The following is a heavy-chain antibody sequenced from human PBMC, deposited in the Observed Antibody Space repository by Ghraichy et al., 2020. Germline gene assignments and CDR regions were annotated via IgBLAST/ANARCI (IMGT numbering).Heavy chain of an antibody. V-gene: IGHV3-7*01. CDR1: GFILSGYW. D-gene: IGHD6-19*01. Sequence: LSLTCAASGFILSGYWMSWVRQAPGKGLEWVANIKKDGSEKYYVDSVKGRFTISRDNAKNSLYLQMNSLRAEDMAVYYCARDLGSGWYFDYWGQGTLVTVSS. CDR2: IKKDGSEK. J-gene: IGHJ4*02. CDR3: ARDLGSGWYFDY.